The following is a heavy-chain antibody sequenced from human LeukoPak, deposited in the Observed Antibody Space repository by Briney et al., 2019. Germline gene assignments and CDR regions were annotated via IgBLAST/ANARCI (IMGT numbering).Heavy chain of an antibody. CDR1: GYSFTTYW. CDR2: IYPGDSDT. V-gene: IGHV5-51*01. D-gene: IGHD7-27*01. J-gene: IGHJ4*02. Sequence: GESLKISCKASGYSFTTYWIGWVRLMPGKGLEWMGIIYPGDSDTRYSPSFQGQVTISADKSISTAYLQWNSLKASDTAMYYCARRETGSYFHYWGQGTLVTVSP. CDR3: ARRETGSYFHY.